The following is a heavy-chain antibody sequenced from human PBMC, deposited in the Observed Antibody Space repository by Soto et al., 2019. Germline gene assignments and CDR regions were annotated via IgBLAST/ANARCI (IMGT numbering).Heavy chain of an antibody. CDR2: TYYRSKWYN. V-gene: IGHV6-1*01. CDR1: GDSVSSNSAA. J-gene: IGHJ3*02. Sequence: SQTLSLTCALSGDSVSSNSAAWNWLRQSPSRGLEWLGRTYYRSKWYNDYVVSVKSRITSNPDTSKNQFSLQLNSVTPEDTAVYYCARERGVLSEASDIWGQGTVVTVSS. D-gene: IGHD3-10*01. CDR3: ARERGVLSEASDI.